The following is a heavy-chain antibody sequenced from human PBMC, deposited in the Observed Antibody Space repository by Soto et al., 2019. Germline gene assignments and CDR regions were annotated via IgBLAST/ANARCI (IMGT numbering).Heavy chain of an antibody. D-gene: IGHD6-19*01. CDR2: IIPILGIA. Sequence: SVKVSCKASGGTFSSYTISWVRQAPGQGLEWMGRIIPILGIANYAQKFQGRVTITADKSTSTAYMELSSLRSEDTAVYYCARSLVAGTIRSDYWGQGTLVTVPQ. CDR3: ARSLVAGTIRSDY. CDR1: GGTFSSYT. J-gene: IGHJ4*02. V-gene: IGHV1-69*02.